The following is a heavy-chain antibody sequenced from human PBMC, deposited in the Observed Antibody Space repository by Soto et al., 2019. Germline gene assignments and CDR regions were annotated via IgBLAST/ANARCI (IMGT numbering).Heavy chain of an antibody. CDR2: IIPLLGTP. Sequence: QVQLVQSGAEVKKPGSSVKVSCKASGGIFSTYAISWLRQAPGQGLEWMGGIIPLLGTPNYAQRFQGRVTITADESTNTAYMELSRLRSEDTAVYYCARDRDDYGSGNYYNRIDFWGQGTLVTVSS. V-gene: IGHV1-69*01. J-gene: IGHJ4*02. D-gene: IGHD3-10*01. CDR1: GGIFSTYA. CDR3: ARDRDDYGSGNYYNRIDF.